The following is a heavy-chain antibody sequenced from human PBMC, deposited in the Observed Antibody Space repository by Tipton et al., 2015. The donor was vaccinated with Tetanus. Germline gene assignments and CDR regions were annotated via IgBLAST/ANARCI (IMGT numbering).Heavy chain of an antibody. CDR3: TTLKYRPITIFGMEILRDWYFDV. CDR2: IGTSTSNT. D-gene: IGHD3-3*01. Sequence: SLRLSCVASGFPFSNYAFNWVRQAPGKGLEWVSSIGTSTSNTYYADSVKDRYTISRDNSRNEVYLHVTSLRGEDTAIYYCTTLKYRPITIFGMEILRDWYFDVWGRGTLVAVSS. CDR1: GFPFSNYA. J-gene: IGHJ2*01. V-gene: IGHV3-23*01.